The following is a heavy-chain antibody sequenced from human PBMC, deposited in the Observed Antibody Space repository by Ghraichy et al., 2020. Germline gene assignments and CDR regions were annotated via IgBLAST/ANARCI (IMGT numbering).Heavy chain of an antibody. J-gene: IGHJ4*02. Sequence: SETLSLTCTVSGGSISSGGYYWSWIRQHPGQGLEWIGYIYYSGSTYYNPSLKSRVTISVDTSKNQFSLKLSSVTAADTAVYYCARDDLYYLDYWGQGTLATVPS. V-gene: IGHV4-31*03. CDR2: IYYSGST. D-gene: IGHD2-21*02. CDR1: GGSISSGGYY. CDR3: ARDDLYYLDY.